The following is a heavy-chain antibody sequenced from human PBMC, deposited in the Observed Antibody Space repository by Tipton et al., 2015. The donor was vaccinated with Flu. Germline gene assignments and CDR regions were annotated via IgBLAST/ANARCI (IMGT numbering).Heavy chain of an antibody. V-gene: IGHV4-34*01. CDR3: ARGPDIIAVAPTFLDY. CDR1: GGSFSGYY. J-gene: IGHJ4*02. D-gene: IGHD6-19*01. Sequence: TLSLTCAVYGGSFSGYYWSWIRQPPGKGLEWIGEINHSGSTNYNPSLKSRVTISVDTSKNQFSLKLSSVTAADTAVYYCARGPDIIAVAPTFLDYWGQGTLVTVSS. CDR2: INHSGST.